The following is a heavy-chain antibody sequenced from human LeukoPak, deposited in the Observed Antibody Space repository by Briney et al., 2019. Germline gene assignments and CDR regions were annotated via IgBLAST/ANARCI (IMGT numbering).Heavy chain of an antibody. CDR1: GFTFSDYW. D-gene: IGHD3-16*01. CDR3: VRSFGGRTEF. V-gene: IGHV3-74*01. Sequence: GGSRRLSCAASGFTFSDYWMHWVRQAPGKGLQWVSRLNEDGSSTGYGDSVKGRSSISRDNAKNTVFLQLNSLRVKDTAVYYCVRSFGGRTEFWGQGILVTVSS. J-gene: IGHJ4*02. CDR2: LNEDGSST.